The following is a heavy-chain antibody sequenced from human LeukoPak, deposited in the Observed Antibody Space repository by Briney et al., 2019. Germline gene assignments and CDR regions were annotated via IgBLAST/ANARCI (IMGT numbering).Heavy chain of an antibody. CDR2: INHSGST. V-gene: IGHV4-34*01. J-gene: IGHJ4*02. Sequence: PGGSLRLSCAASGFTFSSYVMSWVRQAPGKGLEWIGEINHSGSTNHNPSLKSRVTISVDTSKNQFSLKLSSVTAADTAVYYCARISWAGGWRKIDYWGQGTLVTVSS. D-gene: IGHD6-19*01. CDR3: ARISWAGGWRKIDY. CDR1: GFTFSSYV.